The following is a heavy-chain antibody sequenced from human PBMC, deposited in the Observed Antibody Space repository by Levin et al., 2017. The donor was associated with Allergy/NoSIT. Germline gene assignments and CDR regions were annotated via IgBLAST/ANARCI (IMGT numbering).Heavy chain of an antibody. CDR1: GNTLTFYT. CDR3: ARGKGECISPTCFLSFDH. J-gene: IGHJ4*02. V-gene: IGHV1-69*08. Sequence: SVKVSCKTSGNTLTFYTIDWVRQAPGRGLEWMGRIIPIYDQTIYAQNFQGRVTITADKSTSTAYMDLSSLRYEDTAVYYCARGKGECISPTCFLSFDHWGQGTLVTVSS. CDR2: IIPIYDQT. D-gene: IGHD3-3*02.